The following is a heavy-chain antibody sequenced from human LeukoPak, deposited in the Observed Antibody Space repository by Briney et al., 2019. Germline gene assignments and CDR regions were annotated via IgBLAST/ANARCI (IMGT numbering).Heavy chain of an antibody. CDR2: IYYSGST. V-gene: IGHV4-61*05. CDR1: GGSISSSSYY. Sequence: PSETLSLTCTASGGSISSSSYYWGWIRQPPGKGLEWIGYIYYSGSTNYNPSLKSRVTISVDTSKNQFSLKLSSVTAADTAVYYCARATTHYYYGMDVGGQGTTVTVSS. J-gene: IGHJ6*02. D-gene: IGHD1-7*01. CDR3: ARATTHYYYGMDV.